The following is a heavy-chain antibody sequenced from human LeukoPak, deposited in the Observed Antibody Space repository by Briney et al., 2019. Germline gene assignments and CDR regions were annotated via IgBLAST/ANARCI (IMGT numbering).Heavy chain of an antibody. V-gene: IGHV1-58*01. CDR2: IVVGSGNT. CDR1: GFTFTSSA. J-gene: IGHJ5*02. Sequence: SVNVSCKASGFTFTSSAVQWVRQARGQRLEWIGWIVVGSGNTNYAQKFQERVTITRDMSTSTAYMELSSLRSEDTAVYYCATGATCHNWFDPWGHETLVTVPS. CDR3: ATGATCHNWFDP.